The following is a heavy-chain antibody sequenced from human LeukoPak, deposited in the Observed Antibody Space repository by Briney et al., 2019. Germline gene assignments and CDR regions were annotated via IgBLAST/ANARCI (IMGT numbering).Heavy chain of an antibody. D-gene: IGHD3-3*01. CDR3: ARLFFVIDT. V-gene: IGHV4-39*01. CDR2: VHYSGST. CDR1: GASISNSAYY. Sequence: SETLSLTCTVSGASISNSAYYWLWIRQPPGEGLECIGTVHYSGSTFYNPSLKSRVNVSVDTSKNQFSLQLSSVTAADTAVYYCARLFFVIDTWGQGTLVTVSS. J-gene: IGHJ5*02.